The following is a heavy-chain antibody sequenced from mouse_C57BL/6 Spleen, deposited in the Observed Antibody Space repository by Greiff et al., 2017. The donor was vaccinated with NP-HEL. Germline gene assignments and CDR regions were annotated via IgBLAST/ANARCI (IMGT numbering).Heavy chain of an antibody. CDR3: ATGDYYGSSSWCAY. V-gene: IGHV5-17*01. J-gene: IGHJ3*01. CDR1: GFTFSDYG. CDR2: ISSGSSTI. Sequence: EVKVVESGGGLVKPGGSLKLSCAASGFTFSDYGMHWVRQAPEKGLEWVAYISSGSSTIYYADTVKGRFTISRDNAKNTLFLQMTSLRSEDTAMYYCATGDYYGSSSWCAYWGQGTLVTVSA. D-gene: IGHD1-1*01.